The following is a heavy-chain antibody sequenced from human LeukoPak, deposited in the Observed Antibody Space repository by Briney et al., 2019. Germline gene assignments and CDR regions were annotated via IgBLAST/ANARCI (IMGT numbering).Heavy chain of an antibody. J-gene: IGHJ6*02. D-gene: IGHD2-15*01. CDR2: ISSSGSSI. CDR3: ARDRIYYGMDV. CDR1: GFTFSSYE. Sequence: PGGSLRLSCAASGFTFSSYEMNWVRQAPGKGLEWVSYISSSGSSIYYADSVKGRFTLSRDNAKNSLYLQMNSLRAEDAAVYYCARDRIYYGMDVWGQGTTVTVSS. V-gene: IGHV3-48*03.